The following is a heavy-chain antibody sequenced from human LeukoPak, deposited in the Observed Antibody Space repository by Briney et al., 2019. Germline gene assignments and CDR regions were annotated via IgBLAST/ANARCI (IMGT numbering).Heavy chain of an antibody. CDR1: GGSISSYY. CDR2: IYYSGST. Sequence: SETLSLTCTVSGGSISSYYWSWIRQPPGKGLEWIGYIYYSGSTNYNPSLKSRVTISVDTSKNQFSLKLSSVTAADTAVYYCATRTRDSSSGRLRYFDLWGRGTLVTVSS. J-gene: IGHJ2*01. CDR3: ATRTRDSSSGRLRYFDL. V-gene: IGHV4-59*01. D-gene: IGHD2-2*01.